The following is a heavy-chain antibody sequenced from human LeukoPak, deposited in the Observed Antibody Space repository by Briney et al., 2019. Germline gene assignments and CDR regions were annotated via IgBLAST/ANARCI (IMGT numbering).Heavy chain of an antibody. CDR1: GFTFTDFP. CDR3: ARGGYIYEPRYTWLDP. CDR2: ISYDASNE. D-gene: IGHD5-18*01. J-gene: IGHJ5*02. V-gene: IGHV3-30*04. Sequence: GGSLRLSCAASGFTFTDFPMYWVRQAPGKGLEWVAVISYDASNEYYPDSVQGRFTISRDDSKNTVYLQMNSLRPEHTAVYYCARGGYIYEPRYTWLDPWGQGVLVTVSS.